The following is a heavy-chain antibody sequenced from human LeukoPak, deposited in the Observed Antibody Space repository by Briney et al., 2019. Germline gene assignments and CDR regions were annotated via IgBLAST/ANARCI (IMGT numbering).Heavy chain of an antibody. J-gene: IGHJ3*02. V-gene: IGHV5-51*01. Sequence: GESLKISCKGSGYSFTSYWIGWVRQMPGKGLEGMGIIYPGESDTRYSPSFQGQVTISADKSISTAYLQWSSLKASDTAMYYCASPPVAGTDDAFDIWAQETMVTVSS. D-gene: IGHD6-19*01. CDR2: IYPGESDT. CDR3: ASPPVAGTDDAFDI. CDR1: GYSFTSYW.